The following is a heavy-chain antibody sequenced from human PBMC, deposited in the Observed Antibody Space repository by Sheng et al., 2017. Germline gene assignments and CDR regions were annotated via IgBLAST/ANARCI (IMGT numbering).Heavy chain of an antibody. CDR1: GDSISSGSYY. Sequence: QVQLQESGPGLVKPSQTLSLTCTVSGDSISSGSYYWSWIRQPAGKGLEWIGRIYTSGSTNYNPSLKSRVTISVDTSKTQFSLKVSSVTAADTAMYYCARQYQAYYFDYWGQGTLVTVSS. CDR2: IYTSGST. CDR3: ARQYQAYYFDY. V-gene: IGHV4-61*02. J-gene: IGHJ4*02. D-gene: IGHD2-2*01.